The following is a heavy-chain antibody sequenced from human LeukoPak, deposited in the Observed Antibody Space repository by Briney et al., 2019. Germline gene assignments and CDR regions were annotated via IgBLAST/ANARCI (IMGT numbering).Heavy chain of an antibody. V-gene: IGHV4-34*01. CDR3: ARQFWVVPAAMYFDY. CDR2: INHSGST. Sequence: SETLSLTCAVYGGSFSGYYWSWIRQPPGKGLEWIGEINHSGSTNYNPSLKSRVTISVDTSKNQFSLKLSSVTAADTAVYYCARQFWVVPAAMYFDYWGQGTLVTVSS. CDR1: GGSFSGYY. D-gene: IGHD2-2*01. J-gene: IGHJ4*02.